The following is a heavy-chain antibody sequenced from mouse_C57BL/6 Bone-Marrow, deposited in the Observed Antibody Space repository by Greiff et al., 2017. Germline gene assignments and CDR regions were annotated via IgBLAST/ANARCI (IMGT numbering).Heavy chain of an antibody. J-gene: IGHJ3*01. D-gene: IGHD2-4*01. V-gene: IGHV14-4*01. CDR2: IDPENGDT. CDR1: GSNIKDDY. CDR3: TNDYDGGIAY. Sequence: EVQLQQSGAELVRPGASVKLSCTASGSNIKDDYMHWVKQRPEQGLEWIGWIDPENGDTEYASKFQGKATITADTSSNTAYLQLSSLTSEDTAVYYCTNDYDGGIAYWGQGTLVTVSA.